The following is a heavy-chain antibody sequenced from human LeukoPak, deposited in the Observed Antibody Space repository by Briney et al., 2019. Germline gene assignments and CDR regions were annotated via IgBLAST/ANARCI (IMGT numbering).Heavy chain of an antibody. D-gene: IGHD3-10*01. Sequence: GGSLRLSCAASGFTFSSYSMNWARQAPGKGLEWVSSISSSSSYIYYADSVKGRFTISRDNAKNSLYLQMNSLRAEDTAVYYCARKEDYYGSGSYYNPLDYWGQGTLVTVSS. CDR3: ARKEDYYGSGSYYNPLDY. V-gene: IGHV3-21*01. CDR2: ISSSSSYI. J-gene: IGHJ4*02. CDR1: GFTFSSYS.